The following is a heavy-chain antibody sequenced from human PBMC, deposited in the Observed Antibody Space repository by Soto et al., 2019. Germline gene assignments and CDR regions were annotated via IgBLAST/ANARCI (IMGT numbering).Heavy chain of an antibody. Sequence: ASVKVSCKASGYTFTGYYMHWVRQAPGQGLEWMGWINPNSGGTNYAQKFQGWVTMTRDTSISTAYMELSRLRSDDTAVYYCAVSFAIAKNRFDPWGKGTLVPVAS. D-gene: IGHD2-21*01. J-gene: IGHJ5*02. CDR3: AVSFAIAKNRFDP. CDR2: INPNSGGT. V-gene: IGHV1-2*04. CDR1: GYTFTGYY.